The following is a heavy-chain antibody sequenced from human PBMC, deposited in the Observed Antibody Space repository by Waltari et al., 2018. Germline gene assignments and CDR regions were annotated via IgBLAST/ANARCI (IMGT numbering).Heavy chain of an antibody. CDR1: GFTFSSYG. J-gene: IGHJ5*02. CDR3: AKDSMPKSP. CDR2: IRYDGSNK. Sequence: QVQLVESGGGVVQPGGSLRLSCAASGFTFSSYGMHWVRQAPGKGLEWVAFIRYDGSNKYDADAVKGRFTISRDNSKNTLYLQMNSLRAEDTAVYYCAKDSMPKSPWSQGTLVTVSS. D-gene: IGHD2-2*01. V-gene: IGHV3-30*02.